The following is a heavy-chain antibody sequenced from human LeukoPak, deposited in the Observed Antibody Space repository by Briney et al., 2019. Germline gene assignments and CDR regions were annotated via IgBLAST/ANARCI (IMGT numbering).Heavy chain of an antibody. CDR1: GFTFSSYA. V-gene: IGHV3-23*01. J-gene: IGHJ4*02. CDR2: ISGSGGST. Sequence: GGSLRLSCAASGFTFSSYAMSWVRQAPGKGLEWVSAISGSGGSTYYADSVKGRFTISRDNSKNTLYLQMNSLRAEDTAVYYCARDLRPLRYFDWLGQTDYWGQGTLVTVSS. D-gene: IGHD3-9*01. CDR3: ARDLRPLRYFDWLGQTDY.